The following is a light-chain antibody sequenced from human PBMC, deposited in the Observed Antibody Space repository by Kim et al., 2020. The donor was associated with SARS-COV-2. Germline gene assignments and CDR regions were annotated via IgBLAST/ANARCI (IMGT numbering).Light chain of an antibody. CDR3: HQYIRSPYS. CDR1: QRISSNY. V-gene: IGKV3-20*01. J-gene: IGKJ2*03. CDR2: DAS. Sequence: SPGGSVTLSCRANQRISSNYIACYQHNPGQSPRLLIHDASNRATGIPDRFSGSGSGTDFTLSISRLEPGDFAVYYCHQYIRSPYSFGQGTKLEI.